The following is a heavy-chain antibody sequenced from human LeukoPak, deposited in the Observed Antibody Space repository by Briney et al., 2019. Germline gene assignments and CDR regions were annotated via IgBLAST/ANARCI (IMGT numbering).Heavy chain of an antibody. D-gene: IGHD3-10*01. CDR3: ARDPIRGVIGGP. Sequence: SQTLSLTCTVSGVSISSGSYYWSWIRQPAGKGLEWIGRIYTSGSTNYNPSLKSRDTISVDTHKNQFSLKLNAVTAADTAVYYCARDPIRGVIGGPWGQGTLVIVSS. J-gene: IGHJ5*02. V-gene: IGHV4-61*02. CDR1: GVSISSGSYY. CDR2: IYTSGST.